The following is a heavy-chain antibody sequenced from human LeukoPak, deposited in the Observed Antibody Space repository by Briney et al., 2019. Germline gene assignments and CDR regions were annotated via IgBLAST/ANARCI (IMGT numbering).Heavy chain of an antibody. CDR1: GGSISSGGYY. J-gene: IGHJ6*02. Sequence: SETLSLTCTVSGGSISSGGYYWSWIRQHPGKGLEWIGYIYYSGSTYYNPSLKSRVTISVDTSKNQFSLKLSSVTAADTAVYYCARVRYSYGPSYYYYYGMDVWGQGTTVTVSS. D-gene: IGHD5-18*01. CDR3: ARVRYSYGPSYYYYYGMDV. V-gene: IGHV4-31*03. CDR2: IYYSGST.